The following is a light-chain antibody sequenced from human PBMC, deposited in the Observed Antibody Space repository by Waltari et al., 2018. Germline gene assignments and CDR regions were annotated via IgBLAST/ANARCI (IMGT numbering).Light chain of an antibody. V-gene: IGKV3-15*01. CDR1: QSVSSN. Sequence: EIVMTQSPATLSVSPGERATLSCRASQSVSSNLAWYQHKPGQAPRLLIYGASTRATGIPAGFSGSGSGTEFTLTISSLQSEDFAVYYCHQYENWPYTFGQGTKLEIK. CDR2: GAS. CDR3: HQYENWPYT. J-gene: IGKJ2*01.